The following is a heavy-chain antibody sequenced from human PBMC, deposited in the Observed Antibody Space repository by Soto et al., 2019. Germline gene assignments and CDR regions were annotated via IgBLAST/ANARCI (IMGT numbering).Heavy chain of an antibody. CDR1: GGSFSGYY. Sequence: SSETLSLTCAVYGGSFSGYYWSWIRQPPGKGLEWIGEINHSGSTNYNPSLKSRVTISVDTSKNQFSLNLSSVTAADTAVYYCARGGSDSSGYYYPYFDYWGQGTLVTVSS. CDR2: INHSGST. D-gene: IGHD3-22*01. V-gene: IGHV4-34*01. CDR3: ARGGSDSSGYYYPYFDY. J-gene: IGHJ4*02.